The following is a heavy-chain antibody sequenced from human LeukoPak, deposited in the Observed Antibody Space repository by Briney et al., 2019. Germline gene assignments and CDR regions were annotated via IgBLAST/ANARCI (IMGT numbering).Heavy chain of an antibody. CDR1: GDSVSSNTAV. V-gene: IGHV6-1*01. CDR2: TYYRSKWSN. CDR3: ARGDQAFDY. D-gene: IGHD2-2*01. Sequence: SQTLSLTCAISGDSVSSNTAVWNWIRQSPSRGLEWLGRTYYRSKWSNNYAVSVKSRVIINPDTSENQFSLQLNSMTPEDTAVYYCARGDQAFDYWGQGTLVTVSS. J-gene: IGHJ4*02.